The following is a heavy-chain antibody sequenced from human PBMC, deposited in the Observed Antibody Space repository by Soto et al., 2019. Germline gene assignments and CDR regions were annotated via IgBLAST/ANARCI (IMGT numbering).Heavy chain of an antibody. CDR1: GYTFTSYY. Sequence: ASVKVSCKVSGYTFTSYYMHWVRQAPGQGLEWMGIINPSGGSTSYAQKFQGRVTMTRDTSTSTVYMELSSLRSEDTAVYYCARLGILTGLFDYWGQGTLVTVSS. V-gene: IGHV1-46*01. J-gene: IGHJ4*02. CDR3: ARLGILTGLFDY. D-gene: IGHD3-9*01. CDR2: INPSGGST.